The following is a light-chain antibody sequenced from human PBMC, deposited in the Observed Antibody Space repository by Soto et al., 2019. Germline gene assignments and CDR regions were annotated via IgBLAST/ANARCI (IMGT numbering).Light chain of an antibody. J-gene: IGKJ1*01. CDR2: AAS. V-gene: IGKV1-9*01. Sequence: DIQLTQSPSFLSASVGDRVTVTCRASQGISSYLAWYQQKPGKAPKLLIYAASTLQSGVQSRFSGSGSGTEFTLTISSLQTEDFATYYCQQFNSFPRTFGLGTKVEIK. CDR1: QGISSY. CDR3: QQFNSFPRT.